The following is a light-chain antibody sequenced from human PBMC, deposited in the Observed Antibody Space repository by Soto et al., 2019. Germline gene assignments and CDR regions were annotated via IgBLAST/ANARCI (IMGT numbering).Light chain of an antibody. CDR2: KAS. V-gene: IGKV1-5*03. CDR3: QQYESFFPLT. Sequence: DIQMTQSPSSLSASVGDRVTITCRASQSISSYLNWYQQKPGKAPKLLIYKASNLESGVPSRFSGSGSGTDFTLTISSLQPDDFATYHCQQYESFFPLTFGGGTKVDIK. J-gene: IGKJ4*01. CDR1: QSISSY.